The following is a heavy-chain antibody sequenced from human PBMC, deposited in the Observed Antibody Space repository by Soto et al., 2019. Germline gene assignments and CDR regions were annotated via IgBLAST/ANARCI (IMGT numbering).Heavy chain of an antibody. D-gene: IGHD6-13*01. J-gene: IGHJ5*02. CDR3: AGQGGSRLNWFDP. Sequence: EVQLVESGGGLVQPGGSLRLSCAASGFTFSSYSMNWVRQAPGKGLEWVSYISSSSSTIYYADSVKGRFTISRDNAKNSLYLHMNSLRAEDTAVYCGAGQGGSRLNWFDPWGQGNLVTVSS. V-gene: IGHV3-48*01. CDR1: GFTFSSYS. CDR2: ISSSSSTI.